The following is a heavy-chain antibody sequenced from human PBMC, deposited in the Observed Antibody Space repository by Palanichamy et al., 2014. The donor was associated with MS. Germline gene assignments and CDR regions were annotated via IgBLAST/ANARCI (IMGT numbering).Heavy chain of an antibody. Sequence: QVQLVQSGVEVKKPGASVRVSCKASGYTFNDYSIHWVRQAPGQRLEWMGWINVGNGNTRYSGKLQGGLTITRDTSATTAYMEVRSLRSGDTSVYYCARETLTSGSYYDLWGQGTLVTVSS. CDR3: ARETLTSGSYYDL. CDR2: INVGNGNT. D-gene: IGHD3-10*01. CDR1: GYTFNDYS. J-gene: IGHJ5*02. V-gene: IGHV1-3*01.